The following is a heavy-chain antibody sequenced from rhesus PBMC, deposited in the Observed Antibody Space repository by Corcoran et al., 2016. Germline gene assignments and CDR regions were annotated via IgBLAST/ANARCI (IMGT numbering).Heavy chain of an antibody. V-gene: IGHV4-73*01. Sequence: QVQLQQWGEGLVKPSETLSLTCAVYGGSISGYYYWSWIRQPPGKGLVWIGYIYGNSASTNYNPSLKNRVTISKATSKNQFSLKLSSVTAADTAVYYCAREGIAAAGTGYYGLDSWGQGVVVTVSS. CDR2: IYGNSAST. CDR1: GGSISGYYY. D-gene: IGHD6-25*01. CDR3: AREGIAAAGTGYYGLDS. J-gene: IGHJ6*01.